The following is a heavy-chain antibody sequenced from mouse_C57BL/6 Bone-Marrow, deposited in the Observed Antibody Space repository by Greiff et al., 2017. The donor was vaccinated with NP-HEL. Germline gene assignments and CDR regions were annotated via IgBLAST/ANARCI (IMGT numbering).Heavy chain of an antibody. CDR2: IYPGSGST. CDR3: ARDDYGEFAY. CDR1: GYTFTSYW. J-gene: IGHJ3*01. D-gene: IGHD2-4*01. V-gene: IGHV1-55*01. Sequence: QVQLKQPGAELVKPGASVKMSCKASGYTFTSYWTTWVKQRPGQGLEWIGDIYPGSGSTNYNEKFKSKATLTVDTSSSTAYMQLSSLTSEDSAVYYCARDDYGEFAYWGQGTLVTVSA.